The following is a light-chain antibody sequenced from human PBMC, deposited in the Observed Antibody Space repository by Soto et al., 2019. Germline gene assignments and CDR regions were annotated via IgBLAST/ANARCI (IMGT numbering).Light chain of an antibody. Sequence: EIVWTQSPGTLSLSHGERATLSCRASQSVSSSYLAFYQHKPGHGPSLVMYVGSSRATGITDRFSGSGSGTDFTLTISRLEHEDFAVYYCQRYGSPPITFGQGTRLEIK. V-gene: IGKV3-20*01. CDR3: QRYGSPPIT. J-gene: IGKJ5*01. CDR1: QSVSSSY. CDR2: VGS.